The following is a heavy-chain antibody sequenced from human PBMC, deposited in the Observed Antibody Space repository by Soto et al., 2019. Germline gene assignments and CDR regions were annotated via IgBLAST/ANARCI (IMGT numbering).Heavy chain of an antibody. CDR3: VGYCSSTSCYSNWFDP. D-gene: IGHD2-2*01. V-gene: IGHV4-34*01. J-gene: IGHJ5*02. CDR1: GGSFSGYY. Sequence: SETLSLTCAGYGGSFSGYYWSWIRHPPGKGLEWIGEINHSGRTNYNPSLKSRVTISVDTSKNQFSLKLSSVTAADTAVYYCVGYCSSTSCYSNWFDPLGQGTLVTVSS. CDR2: INHSGRT.